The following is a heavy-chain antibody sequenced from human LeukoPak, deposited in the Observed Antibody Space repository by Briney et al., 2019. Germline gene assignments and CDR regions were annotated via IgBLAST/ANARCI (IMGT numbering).Heavy chain of an antibody. CDR3: AREEVKSFDN. CDR1: GFRISGYG. J-gene: IGHJ4*02. CDR2: IKGDGSET. Sequence: GGSLRHSCAASGFRISGYGMTRVRQAPGKGLEWVANIKGDGSETSYVTSVRGRFTISRDNAKNSLYLQMNNLRVEDTAVYYCAREEVKSFDNWGQGTLVTVSS. V-gene: IGHV3-7*03.